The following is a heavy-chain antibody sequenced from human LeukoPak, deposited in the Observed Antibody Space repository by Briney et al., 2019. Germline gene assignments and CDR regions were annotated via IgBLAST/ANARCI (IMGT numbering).Heavy chain of an antibody. V-gene: IGHV3-20*04. CDR3: ARDLSYSNYPLH. CDR2: INWNGGST. Sequence: RPGGSLRLSCAASGFTFDDYGMSWVRHAPGKGVELVSCINWNGGSTAYADSVKGRFTIAIDNAKNSLYLQINSLRTEDTALYYCARDLSYSNYPLHWGQGTLVTVSS. J-gene: IGHJ4*02. CDR1: GFTFDDYG. D-gene: IGHD4-11*01.